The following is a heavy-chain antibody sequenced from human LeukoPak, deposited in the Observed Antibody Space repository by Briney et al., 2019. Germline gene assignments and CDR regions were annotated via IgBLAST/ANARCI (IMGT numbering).Heavy chain of an antibody. CDR1: GYTLTELS. CDR2: FDPEDGET. CDR3: ATVSWPAMVTLGGYYFNY. V-gene: IGHV1-24*01. D-gene: IGHD5-18*01. Sequence: ASVKVSCKVSGYTLTELSMHWVRQAPGKGLEWMGGFDPEDGETIYAQKFQGRVTMTEDTSTDTAYMELSSLRSEDTAVYSCATVSWPAMVTLGGYYFNYWGQGTLVTVSS. J-gene: IGHJ4*02.